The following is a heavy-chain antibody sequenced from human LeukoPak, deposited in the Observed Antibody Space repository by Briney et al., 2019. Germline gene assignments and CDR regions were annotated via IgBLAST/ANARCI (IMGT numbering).Heavy chain of an antibody. J-gene: IGHJ3*02. Sequence: SETLSLTCTVSGGSISSYYWSWIRQPPGKGLEWIGYIYYSGSTNYNPSLKSRVTISVDTSKNQFSLKLSSVTAADTAVYYCARVAVGAIRAFDIWGQGTMVTVSS. V-gene: IGHV4-59*01. D-gene: IGHD1-26*01. CDR1: GGSISSYY. CDR2: IYYSGST. CDR3: ARVAVGAIRAFDI.